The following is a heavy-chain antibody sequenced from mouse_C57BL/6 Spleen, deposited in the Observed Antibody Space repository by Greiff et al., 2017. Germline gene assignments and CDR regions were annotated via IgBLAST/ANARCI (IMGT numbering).Heavy chain of an antibody. D-gene: IGHD4-1*01. Sequence: QVQLQQPGAELVRPGSSVKLSCKASGYIFTSYWMHWVKQRPIQGLEWIGNIDPSDSETHYNQKFKDKATLTVDKSSSTAYMQLSSLTSEDSAVYYCARLGYSGTGYAYWGQGTLVTVSA. J-gene: IGHJ3*01. CDR1: GYIFTSYW. CDR3: ARLGYSGTGYAY. V-gene: IGHV1-52*01. CDR2: IDPSDSET.